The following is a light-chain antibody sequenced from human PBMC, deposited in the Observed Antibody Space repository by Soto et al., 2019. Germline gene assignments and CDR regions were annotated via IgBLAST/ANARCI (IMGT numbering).Light chain of an antibody. J-gene: IGKJ3*01. CDR3: QQYGDSPLT. Sequence: EILSTQSPSTLSLSPGEGVTLSCRASQSVTVNSLAWYQPKPGQAPRLLIYAASTRAAAVPDRFTGSGSGTDCALTISSLEPEDFAVYYCQQYGDSPLTSGPGTKVDI. CDR1: QSVTVNS. CDR2: AAS. V-gene: IGKV3-20*01.